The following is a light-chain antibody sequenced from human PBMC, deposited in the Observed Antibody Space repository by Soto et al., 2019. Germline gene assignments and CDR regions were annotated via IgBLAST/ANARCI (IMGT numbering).Light chain of an antibody. CDR3: CSYAGTHYV. CDR1: SSDVGGYNY. CDR2: DVS. V-gene: IGLV2-11*01. Sequence: QSALTQPRSVSGSPGQSVTIPCTGTSSDVGGYNYVSWYQQHPGKAPKLTIYDVSKRPSGVPDRFSGSKSGNTASLTISGLQAEDEADYYCCSYAGTHYVFGTGTKVTVL. J-gene: IGLJ1*01.